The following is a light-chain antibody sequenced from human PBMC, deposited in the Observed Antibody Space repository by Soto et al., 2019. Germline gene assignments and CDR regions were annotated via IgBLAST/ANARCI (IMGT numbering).Light chain of an antibody. CDR2: GAS. J-gene: IGKJ1*01. CDR1: QSVSSN. V-gene: IGKV3-20*01. Sequence: EIVLTQSPATLSVSPGERATLSCRASQSVSSNFAWYQQKPGQAPRLLIYGASSRATGIPDRFSGSGSGTDFTLTISRLEPEDFAVYYCQQYGSSQWTFGQGTKVDIK. CDR3: QQYGSSQWT.